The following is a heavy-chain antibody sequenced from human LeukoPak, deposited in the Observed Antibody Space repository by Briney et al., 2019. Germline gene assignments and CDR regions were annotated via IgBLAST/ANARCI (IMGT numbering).Heavy chain of an antibody. Sequence: SETLSLTCTVSGDSISGYYWSWLRLPPGKALEWIGYIHYSGITKYSASLKSRLTLSVDASKNHLSLKLTSVTAADTAVYYCARMKLSVNYNFDYWGQGTLVTVSS. CDR2: IHYSGIT. CDR3: ARMKLSVNYNFDY. V-gene: IGHV4-59*01. D-gene: IGHD1-7*01. CDR1: GDSISGYY. J-gene: IGHJ4*02.